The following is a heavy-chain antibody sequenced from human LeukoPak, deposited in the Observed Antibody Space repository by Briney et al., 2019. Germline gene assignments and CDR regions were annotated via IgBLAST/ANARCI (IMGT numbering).Heavy chain of an antibody. Sequence: ASVKVSCKASGGTFSSYAISWVRQAPGQGLEWMGRIIPIFGIASYAQKFQGRVTITADKSTSTAYMELSSLRSEDTAVYYCARDYGGNSEWGYWGQGTTVIVSS. D-gene: IGHD4-23*01. J-gene: IGHJ6*02. CDR3: ARDYGGNSEWGY. CDR1: GGTFSSYA. CDR2: IIPIFGIA. V-gene: IGHV1-69*04.